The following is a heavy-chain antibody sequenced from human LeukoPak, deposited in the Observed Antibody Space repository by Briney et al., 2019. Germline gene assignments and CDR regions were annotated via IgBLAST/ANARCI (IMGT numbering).Heavy chain of an antibody. J-gene: IGHJ4*02. D-gene: IGHD6-6*01. V-gene: IGHV4-34*01. CDR2: INHSGST. CDR1: GGSFSGYY. Sequence: SETLSLTCAVYGGSFSGYYWSWIRQPPGKGLEWIGEINHSGSTNYNPSLKSRVTISVDTSKNQFSLKLSSVTAAGTAVYYCARGSTKQLVGSVFDYWGQGTLVTVSS. CDR3: ARGSTKQLVGSVFDY.